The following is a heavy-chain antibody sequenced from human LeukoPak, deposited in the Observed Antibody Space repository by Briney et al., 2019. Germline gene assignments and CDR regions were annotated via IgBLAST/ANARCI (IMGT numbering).Heavy chain of an antibody. Sequence: PGGSLRLSCAASGFTFSDYYMSWIRQAPGKGLEWVSYISSSGSTIYYADSVKGRFTISRDNAKNSLYLQMNSLRAEDTAVYYCARETLDYDIWTGYHFPGVMDVWGKGTTVTVSS. V-gene: IGHV3-11*01. CDR2: ISSSGSTI. J-gene: IGHJ6*03. D-gene: IGHD3-9*01. CDR1: GFTFSDYY. CDR3: ARETLDYDIWTGYHFPGVMDV.